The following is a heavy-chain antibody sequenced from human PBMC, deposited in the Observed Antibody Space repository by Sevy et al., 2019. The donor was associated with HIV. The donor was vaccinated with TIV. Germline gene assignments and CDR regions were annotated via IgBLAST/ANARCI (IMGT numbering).Heavy chain of an antibody. D-gene: IGHD2-21*02. V-gene: IGHV3-48*02. CDR1: GFTFSSYS. J-gene: IGHJ5*02. Sequence: GGSLRLSCAASGFTFSSYSMNWVRQAPGKGLEWVSYISSSSSTIYYADSVNGRFTISRDNAKNSLYLQMNSLRDEDTAVYYCARDKYDCGGDCYPNWFDPWGQGTLVTVSS. CDR2: ISSSSSTI. CDR3: ARDKYDCGGDCYPNWFDP.